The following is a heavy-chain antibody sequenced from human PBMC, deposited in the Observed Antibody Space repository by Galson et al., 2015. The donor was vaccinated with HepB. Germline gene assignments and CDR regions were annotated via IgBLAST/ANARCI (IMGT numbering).Heavy chain of an antibody. CDR2: IYYSGST. V-gene: IGHV4-39*01. J-gene: IGHJ2*01. CDR3: ARRVFGELLNWYFDL. Sequence: ETLSLTCTVSGGSISNSSYYWGWIRQPPGKGLEWIGSIYYSGSTYYNPSLKSRVTISVDTSKNQFSLKLSSVTAADTAVYYCARRVFGELLNWYFDLWGRGTLVTVSS. D-gene: IGHD3-10*02. CDR1: GGSISNSSYY.